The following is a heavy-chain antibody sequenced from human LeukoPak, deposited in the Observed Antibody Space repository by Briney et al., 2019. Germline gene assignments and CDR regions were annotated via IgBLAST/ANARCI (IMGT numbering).Heavy chain of an antibody. CDR3: AREPTSSYYYDSSGYLDY. D-gene: IGHD3-22*01. CDR2: ISCSGGST. CDR1: GFTFSSYA. J-gene: IGHJ4*02. Sequence: PGGSLRLSCAASGFTFSSYAMSWVRQAPGKGLEWVSAISCSGGSTYYADSVKGRFTISRDNSKNTLYLQMNSLRAEDTAVYYCAREPTSSYYYDSSGYLDYWGQGTLVTVSS. V-gene: IGHV3-23*01.